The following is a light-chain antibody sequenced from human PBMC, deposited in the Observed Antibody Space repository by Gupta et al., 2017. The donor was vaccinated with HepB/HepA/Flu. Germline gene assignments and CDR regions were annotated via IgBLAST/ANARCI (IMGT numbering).Light chain of an antibody. J-gene: IGKJ4*01. V-gene: IGKV1-39*01. CDR2: TTS. Sequence: DIQMTQSPSSLSASVGDRVTITCRASQSISRYLNWYQQRPGKAPNLLIYTTSSLESGVPSRFSGSGSGTDFTLTISRLQPEDFATYYCRQRDSTPITFGGGTKVEIK. CDR1: QSISRY. CDR3: RQRDSTPIT.